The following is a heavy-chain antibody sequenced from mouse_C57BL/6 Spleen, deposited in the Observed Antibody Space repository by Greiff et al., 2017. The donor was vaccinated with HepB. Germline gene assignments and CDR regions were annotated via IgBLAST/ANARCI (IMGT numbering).Heavy chain of an antibody. CDR1: GFNIKDDN. CDR2: IDPENGDT. J-gene: IGHJ4*01. D-gene: IGHD2-2*01. Sequence: EVQLQQSGAELVRPGASVKLSCTASGFNIKDDNMHWVKQRPEQGLEWIGWIDPENGDTEYASKFQGKATITADTSSNTAYLQLSSLTSEDTAVYYCTTRLIYAMDYWGQGTSVTVSS. V-gene: IGHV14-4*01. CDR3: TTRLIYAMDY.